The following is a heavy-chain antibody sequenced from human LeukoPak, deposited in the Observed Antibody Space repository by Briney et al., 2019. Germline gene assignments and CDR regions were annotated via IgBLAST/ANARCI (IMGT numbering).Heavy chain of an antibody. Sequence: SETLSLTCTVPGDSISSSNYYWGWIRQPPGKGLEWIGSNYYTGTTYYNPSLKSRVTISGDTSKNQFSLNLSSVTAADTAVYYCARGVGPNPFDYWGQGTLVTVSS. CDR2: NYYTGTT. CDR3: ARGVGPNPFDY. D-gene: IGHD1-26*01. CDR1: GDSISSSNYY. V-gene: IGHV4-39*07. J-gene: IGHJ4*02.